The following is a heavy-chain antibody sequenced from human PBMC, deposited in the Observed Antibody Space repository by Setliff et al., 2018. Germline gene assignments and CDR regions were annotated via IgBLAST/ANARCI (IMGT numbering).Heavy chain of an antibody. V-gene: IGHV4-34*01. CDR3: TRAYSGSHDY. J-gene: IGHJ4*02. CDR2: INHRGST. Sequence: KASETLSLTCAAYGGTFSDYYWTWIRQPPGKGLEWIGEINHRGSTNYNPSLKSRVTMSVDKSRNQFSLRLTSVTAADTAIYYCTRAYSGSHDYWGQGTLVTVSS. D-gene: IGHD1-26*01. CDR1: GGTFSDYY.